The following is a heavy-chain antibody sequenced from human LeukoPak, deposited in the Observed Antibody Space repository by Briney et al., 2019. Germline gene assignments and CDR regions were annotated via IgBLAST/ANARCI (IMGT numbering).Heavy chain of an antibody. V-gene: IGHV1-2*02. CDR3: ARERGVRRAVRITMIVALGY. J-gene: IGHJ4*02. CDR2: INPNSGGT. Sequence: GASVKVSCKASGYTFTGYYMHWVRQAPGQGLEWMGWINPNSGGTNYAQKFQGRVTMTRDTFISTAYMELSRLRSDDTAVYYCARERGVRRAVRITMIVALGYWGQGTLVTVSS. CDR1: GYTFTGYY. D-gene: IGHD3-22*01.